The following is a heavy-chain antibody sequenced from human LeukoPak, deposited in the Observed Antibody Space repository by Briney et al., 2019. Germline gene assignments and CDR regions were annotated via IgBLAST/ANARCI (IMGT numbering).Heavy chain of an antibody. Sequence: SETLSLTCTVSGGSITNTIYYWGWIRQPPGKGLEWIGTIYYTGSTYYNPSLKSRVTISVDTSKNQFSLKLSSVTAADTAVYYCARHGYGDYVVAFDIWGQGTMVTISS. CDR1: GGSITNTIYY. V-gene: IGHV4-39*01. CDR3: ARHGYGDYVVAFDI. CDR2: IYYTGST. J-gene: IGHJ3*02. D-gene: IGHD4-17*01.